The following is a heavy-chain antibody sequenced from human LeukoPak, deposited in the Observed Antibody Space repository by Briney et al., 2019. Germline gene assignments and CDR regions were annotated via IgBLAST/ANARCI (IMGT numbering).Heavy chain of an antibody. CDR3: ATPGVGATQLEHNY. D-gene: IGHD1-26*01. V-gene: IGHV1-24*01. Sequence: ASVKVSCKVSGYTLTELSMHWVRQAPGKGLEWMGGFDPEDGETIYAQEFQGRVTMTEDTSTDTAYMELSSLRSEDTAVYYCATPGVGATQLEHNYWGQGTLVTVSS. CDR1: GYTLTELS. CDR2: FDPEDGET. J-gene: IGHJ4*02.